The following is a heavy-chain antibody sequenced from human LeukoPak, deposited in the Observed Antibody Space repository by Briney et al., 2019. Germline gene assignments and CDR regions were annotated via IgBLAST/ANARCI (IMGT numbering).Heavy chain of an antibody. CDR1: GFPFSNYW. D-gene: IGHD4-23*01. CDR2: MKEDGGEI. J-gene: IGHJ4*02. Sequence: GGSLRLSCAASGFPFSNYWMSWFRQAPGKGREWVANMKEDGGEINYVDSVKGRFTISRDNAKNSLYLKMNSLRVDDTAVYYCARDRGYSTFDYWGQGTLVTVSS. CDR3: ARDRGYSTFDY. V-gene: IGHV3-7*01.